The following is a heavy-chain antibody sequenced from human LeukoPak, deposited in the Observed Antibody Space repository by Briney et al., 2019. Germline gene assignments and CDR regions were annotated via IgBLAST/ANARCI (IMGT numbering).Heavy chain of an antibody. CDR2: IYPRDSDT. CDR1: GYSFTTYW. D-gene: IGHD5-12*01. J-gene: IGHJ4*02. Sequence: GESLKISCKGSGYSFTTYWITWVRQMPGKGLEWMGIIYPRDSDTRYSPSFQGQVTVSADKSISTAYLQWNTLEASDTAMYYCARRQYSGYDFDFWGQGTLVTVSS. V-gene: IGHV5-51*01. CDR3: ARRQYSGYDFDF.